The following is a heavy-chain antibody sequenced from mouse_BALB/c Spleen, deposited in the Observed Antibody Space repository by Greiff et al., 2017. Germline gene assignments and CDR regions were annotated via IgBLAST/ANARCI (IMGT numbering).Heavy chain of an antibody. V-gene: IGHV5-17*02. CDR2: ISSGSSTI. J-gene: IGHJ1*01. D-gene: IGHD1-1*01. CDR3: ARKGDYGSRGYWYFDV. CDR1: GFTFSSFG. Sequence: EVQLVESGGGLVQPGGSRKLSCAASGFTFSSFGMHWVRQAPEKGLEWVAYISSGSSTIYYADTVKGRFTISRDNPKNTLFLQMTSLRSEDTAMYYCARKGDYGSRGYWYFDVWGAGTTVTVSS.